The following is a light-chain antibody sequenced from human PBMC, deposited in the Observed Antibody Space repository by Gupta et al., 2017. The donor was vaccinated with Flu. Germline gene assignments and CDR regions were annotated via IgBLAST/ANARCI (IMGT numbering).Light chain of an antibody. CDR3: SSGISSTTLV. CDR1: SSDIGADKY. J-gene: IGLJ2*01. Sequence: TISYTGTSSDIGADKYVAWYQQHPDQAPTLLVYGVTKRPAGVSDRFSASKSGDTATLTISGRQAEDEADYYCSSGISSTTLVFGGGTKLTVL. V-gene: IGLV2-14*01. CDR2: GVT.